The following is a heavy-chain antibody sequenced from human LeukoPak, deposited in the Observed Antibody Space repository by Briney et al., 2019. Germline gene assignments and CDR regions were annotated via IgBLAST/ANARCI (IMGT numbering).Heavy chain of an antibody. CDR3: ATITSMRVVLIS. D-gene: IGHD3-22*01. V-gene: IGHV3-23*01. Sequence: GGSLRLSCAASGFTFSSFDMTWVRQAPGKGLEWVSTISVSATNTYYADSVKGRFTISRDNFKNTLYLQMNSLRADDTAVYYCATITSMRVVLISWGQGTLVTVSS. CDR2: ISVSATNT. J-gene: IGHJ1*01. CDR1: GFTFSSFD.